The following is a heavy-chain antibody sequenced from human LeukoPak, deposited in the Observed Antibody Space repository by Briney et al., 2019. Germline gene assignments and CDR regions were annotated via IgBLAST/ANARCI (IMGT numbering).Heavy chain of an antibody. V-gene: IGHV4-61*01. D-gene: IGHD6-19*01. Sequence: SSETLSLTCPVSGGSVSSGSYYWSWIRQPPGRGLEWIGYIYYSGSTNYNPSIKSRVTISVDTSKNQFSLKLSSVTAADTAVYYCARDEMVAGQHYGMDVWGQGTTVTVSS. CDR3: ARDEMVAGQHYGMDV. CDR2: IYYSGST. CDR1: GGSVSSGSYY. J-gene: IGHJ6*02.